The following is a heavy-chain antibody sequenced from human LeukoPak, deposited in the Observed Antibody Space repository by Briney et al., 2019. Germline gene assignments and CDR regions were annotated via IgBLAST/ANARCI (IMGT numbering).Heavy chain of an antibody. CDR2: IDPSDSYT. J-gene: IGHJ6*02. CDR3: ARGSGWYTDYYGMDV. CDR1: GYSFTSCW. D-gene: IGHD6-19*01. Sequence: GESLKISCKGSGYSFTSCWISWVRQMPGKGLEWMGRIDPSDSYTNYSPSFQGHVTISADKSISTAYLQWSSLKASDTAMYYCARGSGWYTDYYGMDVWGQGTTVTVSS. V-gene: IGHV5-10-1*01.